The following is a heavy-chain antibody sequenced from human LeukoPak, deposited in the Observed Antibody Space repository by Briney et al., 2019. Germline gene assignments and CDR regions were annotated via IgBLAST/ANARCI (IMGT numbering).Heavy chain of an antibody. Sequence: PSETLSLTCTVSGVSISSSSYYWGWIRQPPGKGLEWIGSIYYSGSIYYNPSLKSRVTISVDTSKNQVSLKLSSVTAADTAVYYCARDSYSSSWYPSYYFDYWGRGTLVTVSS. J-gene: IGHJ4*02. D-gene: IGHD6-13*01. V-gene: IGHV4-39*07. CDR2: IYYSGSI. CDR1: GVSISSSSYY. CDR3: ARDSYSSSWYPSYYFDY.